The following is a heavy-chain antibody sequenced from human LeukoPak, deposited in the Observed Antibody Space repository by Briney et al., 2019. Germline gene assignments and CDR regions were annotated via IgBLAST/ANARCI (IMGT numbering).Heavy chain of an antibody. CDR3: AIHSGSYFDY. CDR2: ISADGGIT. D-gene: IGHD1-26*01. CDR1: GSTFSSHA. J-gene: IGHJ4*02. Sequence: QPGGSLRLSCAASGSTFSSHAMSWVRQGPGKGLEWVSTISADGGITYYADSVKGRFTISRDNAKNSLYLQMNSLRAEDTAVYYCAIHSGSYFDYWGQGTLVTVSS. V-gene: IGHV3-23*01.